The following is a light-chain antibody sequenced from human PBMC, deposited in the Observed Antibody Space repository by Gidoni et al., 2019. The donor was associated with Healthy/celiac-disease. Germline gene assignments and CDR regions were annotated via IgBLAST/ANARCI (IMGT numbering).Light chain of an antibody. CDR2: GAS. V-gene: IGKV3-20*01. Sequence: EIVFTQSPGTLSLSPGERATLSCSASQSVSSSYLAWYQQKPGQAPRLLIYGASSRATGIPDRFSGSGSGTDFTLTISRLEPEDCAVYYCQQYGSSPGCSFGQGTKLEIK. CDR3: QQYGSSPGCS. CDR1: QSVSSSY. J-gene: IGKJ2*04.